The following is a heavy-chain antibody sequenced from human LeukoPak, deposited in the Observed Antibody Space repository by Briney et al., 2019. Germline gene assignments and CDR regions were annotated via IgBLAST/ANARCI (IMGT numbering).Heavy chain of an antibody. Sequence: PSETLSLTCAVYGGSFSGYYWSWIRKPPGKGLDWIGEINHSGSTNYNPSLKSRVTISVDTSKNQFSLKLSSVTAADTAVYYCARDGYSGYDFDYWGQGTLVTVSS. CDR1: GGSFSGYY. CDR3: ARDGYSGYDFDY. D-gene: IGHD5-12*01. J-gene: IGHJ4*02. V-gene: IGHV4-34*01. CDR2: INHSGST.